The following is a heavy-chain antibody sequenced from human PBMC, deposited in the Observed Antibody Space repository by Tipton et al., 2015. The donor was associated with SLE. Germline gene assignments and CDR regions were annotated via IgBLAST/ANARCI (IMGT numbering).Heavy chain of an antibody. CDR3: TKEDSGSYDY. D-gene: IGHD3-10*01. CDR1: GFTFNTYT. CDR2: ITDSGGNT. V-gene: IGHV3-23*01. Sequence: SLRLSCAASGFTFNTYTINWVRQAPGKGLEWVSGITDSGGNTYYADSVKGRFTISRDNSKNTLYLQMNSLRAEDTALYYCTKEDSGSYDYWGQGTLVTVSS. J-gene: IGHJ4*02.